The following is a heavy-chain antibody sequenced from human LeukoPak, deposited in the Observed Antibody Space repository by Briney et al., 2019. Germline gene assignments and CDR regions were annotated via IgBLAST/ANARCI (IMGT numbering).Heavy chain of an antibody. J-gene: IGHJ6*03. CDR3: ARGVYGDSYYYYYMDV. V-gene: IGHV3-21*01. CDR2: ISSSSSYI. CDR1: GFTFSSYS. Sequence: GGSLRLSCAASGFTFSSYSMNWVRQAPGKGLEWVSSISSSSSYIYYADSVKGRFTISRDNAKNSLYLQMNSLRAEDTAVYFCARGVYGDSYYYYYMDVWGKGTTVTISS. D-gene: IGHD4-17*01.